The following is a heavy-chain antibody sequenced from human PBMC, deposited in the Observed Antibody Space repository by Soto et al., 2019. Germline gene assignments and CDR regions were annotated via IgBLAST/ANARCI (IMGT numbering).Heavy chain of an antibody. D-gene: IGHD2-21*01. Sequence: EVQLLESGGGLIQPGGSLRLSCEASGVTFSNYGMTWVRLSPGKGLEWVSTSSGSGGRTFYADPVKGRFTISRDNSKNTLYLQMTGLRAEDTAVYYCAKEMIASTLADFFDYWGQGTLVTVSS. J-gene: IGHJ4*02. CDR1: GVTFSNYG. CDR2: SSGSGGRT. V-gene: IGHV3-23*01. CDR3: AKEMIASTLADFFDY.